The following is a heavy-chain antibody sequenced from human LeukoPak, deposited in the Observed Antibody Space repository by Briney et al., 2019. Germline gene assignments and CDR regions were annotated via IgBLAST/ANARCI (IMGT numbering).Heavy chain of an antibody. Sequence: SGPTLVKPTQTLTLTCTFSGFSLSTSGMCVSWIRQPPGKALEWLARIDWDDDKYYSTSLKTRLTISKDTSKNQVVLTMTNMDPVDTATYYCARTDSSSWYGYADYGMDVWGQGTTVTVSS. D-gene: IGHD6-13*01. CDR1: GFSLSTSGMC. V-gene: IGHV2-70*11. CDR3: ARTDSSSWYGYADYGMDV. J-gene: IGHJ6*02. CDR2: IDWDDDK.